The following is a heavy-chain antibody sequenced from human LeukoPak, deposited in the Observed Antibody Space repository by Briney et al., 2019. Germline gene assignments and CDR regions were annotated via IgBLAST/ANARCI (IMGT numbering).Heavy chain of an antibody. CDR3: AREYHSGYADY. J-gene: IGHJ4*02. CDR1: GFTFSSYE. V-gene: IGHV3-48*03. D-gene: IGHD5-12*01. CDR2: ISSSGSTI. Sequence: GRSLRLSCAASGFTFSSYEMNWVRQAPGKGLEWVSYISSSGSTIYYADSVKGRFTISRDNAKNSLYLQMNSLRAEDTAVYYCAREYHSGYADYWGQGTLVTVSS.